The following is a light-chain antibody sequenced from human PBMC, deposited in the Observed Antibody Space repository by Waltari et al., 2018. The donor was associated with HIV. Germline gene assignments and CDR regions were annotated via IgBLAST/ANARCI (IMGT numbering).Light chain of an antibody. J-gene: IGLJ2*01. CDR1: SSDVGGYNY. CDR2: DVS. V-gene: IGLV2-14*01. CDR3: SSYTSSSTLVV. Sequence: QSALTQPASVSGSPGQSITISCTGTSSDVGGYNYVSWYQQHPGKAPKLMIYDVSNRPSGVSNRFSGSKSGNTASLTISGLREDEADDYCSSYTSSSTLVVFGGGTKLTVL.